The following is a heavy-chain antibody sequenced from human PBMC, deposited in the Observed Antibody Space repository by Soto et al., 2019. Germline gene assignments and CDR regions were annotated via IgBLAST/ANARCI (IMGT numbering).Heavy chain of an antibody. CDR2: IYYSGST. CDR3: ARRWGPTFDF. Sequence: QVQLQESGPGLVKPSETLSLTCTVSGGSISSYYWSWIRQPPGKGLEWIGYIYYSGSTNYNPSLQSRVTISVDTSQNQFSLKLSSVTAADTAVYYCARRWGPTFDFWGQGTLVTVSS. CDR1: GGSISSYY. D-gene: IGHD1-26*01. J-gene: IGHJ4*02. V-gene: IGHV4-59*01.